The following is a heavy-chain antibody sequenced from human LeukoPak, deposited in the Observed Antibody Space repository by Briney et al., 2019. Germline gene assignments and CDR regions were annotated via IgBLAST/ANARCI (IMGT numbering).Heavy chain of an antibody. CDR3: ARVSIYGVVTPPDF. CDR2: LSSDGNTK. CDR1: GFTFGSYA. J-gene: IGHJ4*02. V-gene: IGHV3-30*01. Sequence: PGGSLRLSCAASGFTFGSYAMHWVRQAPGKGLEWVAVLSSDGNTKYYADSVKGRFTISRDNSKNTVLLQMNSLRPEDTAVYYCARVSIYGVVTPPDFWGQGTLVTVSS. D-gene: IGHD3-3*02.